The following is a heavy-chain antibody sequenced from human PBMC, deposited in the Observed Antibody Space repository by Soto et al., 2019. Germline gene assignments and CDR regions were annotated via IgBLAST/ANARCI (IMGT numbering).Heavy chain of an antibody. CDR1: GFTFSSYA. CDR2: ISFDGNNK. CDR3: GRCSSTSCHLGADY. D-gene: IGHD2-2*01. Sequence: QVQLVESGGGVVQPGRSLRLSCAASGFTFSSYALHWVRQAPGRGLEWVALISFDGNNKYYANSVKGRCTNSRDNSKNTLYLQMSSLRAEDTAVYYCGRCSSTSCHLGADYWGQGTLVTVSS. V-gene: IGHV3-30-3*01. J-gene: IGHJ4*02.